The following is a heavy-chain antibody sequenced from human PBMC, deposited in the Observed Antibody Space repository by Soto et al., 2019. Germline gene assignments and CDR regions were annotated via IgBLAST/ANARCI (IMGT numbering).Heavy chain of an antibody. CDR2: FDPEDGET. D-gene: IGHD6-13*01. CDR1: GYTLTELS. Sequence: ASVKVSCKVSGYTLTELSMHWVRPAPGKGLEWMGGFDPEDGETIYAQKFQGRVTMTEDTSTDTAYMELSSLRSEDTAVYYCATGKVAAAGTGGLYYYYYMDVWGKGTTVTVSS. CDR3: ATGKVAAAGTGGLYYYYYMDV. J-gene: IGHJ6*03. V-gene: IGHV1-24*01.